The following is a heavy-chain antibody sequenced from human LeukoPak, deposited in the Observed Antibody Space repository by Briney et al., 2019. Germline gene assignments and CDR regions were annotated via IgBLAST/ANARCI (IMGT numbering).Heavy chain of an antibody. CDR1: GFTFTNAW. CDR2: IKRKTDGGTT. D-gene: IGHD6-13*01. CDR3: TRDVVEAAAAQEDY. V-gene: IGHV3-15*01. J-gene: IGHJ4*02. Sequence: GGSLRPSCAASGFTFTNAWMSWVRQAPGKGLEWVGRIKRKTDGGTTDYAAPVKGRFTISRDDSKNTLYLQMNSLKTEDTAVYYCTRDVVEAAAAQEDYWGQGTLVTVSS.